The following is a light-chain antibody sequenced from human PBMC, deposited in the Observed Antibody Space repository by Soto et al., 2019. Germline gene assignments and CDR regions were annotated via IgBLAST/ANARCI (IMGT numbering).Light chain of an antibody. J-gene: IGLJ1*01. CDR3: QSYDSSLTGWV. V-gene: IGLV1-40*01. CDR1: SSNIGANYA. CDR2: DYN. Sequence: QSVLTQPPSVSGAPGHRVTISCAGSSSNIGANYAVHWYQQLPGTAPKLLIYDYNKRPSRVPDRFSGSKSGTSASLAITGLQADDEADYYCQSYDSSLTGWVFGNGTKLTVL.